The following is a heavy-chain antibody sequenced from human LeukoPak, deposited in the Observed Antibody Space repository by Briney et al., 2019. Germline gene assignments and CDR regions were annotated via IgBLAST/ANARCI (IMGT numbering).Heavy chain of an antibody. D-gene: IGHD3-10*01. Sequence: GASVKLSCKASGYTFTSYGISWVRQAPGQGLEWMGWISAYNGNTNYAQKLQGRVTMTTDTSTSTAYMELRSLRSDDTAVYYCAVDYGSVSYYIFDYWGQGTLVTVSS. CDR3: AVDYGSVSYYIFDY. CDR2: ISAYNGNT. J-gene: IGHJ4*02. V-gene: IGHV1-18*01. CDR1: GYTFTSYG.